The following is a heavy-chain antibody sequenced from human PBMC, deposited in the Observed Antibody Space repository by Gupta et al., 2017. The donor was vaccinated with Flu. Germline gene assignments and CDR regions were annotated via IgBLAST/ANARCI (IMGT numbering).Heavy chain of an antibody. V-gene: IGHV3-15*01. D-gene: IGHD3-3*01. CDR3: TTPYDPWSSYRNYYFYGMDV. Sequence: EWVGRIKTKSCGETTDYAAPVKGRFTISRDDSESTVYLHMSSLKTEDTAVYYCTTPYDPWSSYRNYYFYGMDVWGQGTTVTVS. J-gene: IGHJ6*02. CDR2: IKTKSCGETT.